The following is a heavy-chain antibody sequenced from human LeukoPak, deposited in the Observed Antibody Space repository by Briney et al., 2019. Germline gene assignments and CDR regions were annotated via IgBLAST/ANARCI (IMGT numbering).Heavy chain of an antibody. Sequence: VSVTVPYMSSVYPFTCFLIHQERQITVVRPRWEERRNPNSGNTGYAQKFQGRVTMTRNTSISTAYMELISLRSEDTAVYYCARVSTYFGVVTDFDYWGQGTLVTVSS. D-gene: IGHD3-3*01. CDR3: ARVSTYFGVVTDFDY. V-gene: IGHV1-8*01. J-gene: IGHJ4*02. CDR2: RNPNSGNT. CDR1: VYPFTCFL.